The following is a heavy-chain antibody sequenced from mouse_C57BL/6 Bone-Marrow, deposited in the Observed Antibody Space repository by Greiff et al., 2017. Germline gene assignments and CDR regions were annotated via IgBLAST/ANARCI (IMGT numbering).Heavy chain of an antibody. V-gene: IGHV1-18*01. J-gene: IGHJ2*01. CDR3: ARRRWLQRDFDY. CDR2: INPNDGGT. Sequence: VQLQQSGPELVKPGASVKIPCKASGYTFTDYNMDWVKQSHGKSLEWIGDINPNDGGTIYNRKFKGKATLTVDKSSSTSYMALRSLTSEDTAVYYCARRRWLQRDFDYWGQGTTLTVSS. D-gene: IGHD2-3*01. CDR1: GYTFTDYN.